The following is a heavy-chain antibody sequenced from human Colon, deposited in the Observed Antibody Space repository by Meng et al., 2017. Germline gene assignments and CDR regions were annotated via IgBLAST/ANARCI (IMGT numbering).Heavy chain of an antibody. Sequence: QRRRLEAGQGLVKPSGPLSPTCPVSGDSMGSGDSSWACIRQPPEKGLEWIGSMHFSGTTYHNPSLKSRVTISIDTSKNQFSLKLSSVTAADTAVYYCAKSNALTGMSWGQGTLVTVSS. V-gene: IGHV4-39*07. CDR2: MHFSGTT. D-gene: IGHD3-9*01. CDR3: AKSNALTGMS. J-gene: IGHJ5*02. CDR1: GDSMGSGDSS.